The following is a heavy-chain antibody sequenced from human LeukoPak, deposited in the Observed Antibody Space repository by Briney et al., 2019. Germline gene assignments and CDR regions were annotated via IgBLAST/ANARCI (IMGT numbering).Heavy chain of an antibody. CDR1: GFTFGDYA. CDR2: IKQDGSEK. D-gene: IGHD1-26*01. J-gene: IGHJ4*02. CDR3: ARVQWELRGVGSYFEY. Sequence: GGSLRLSCPASGFTFGDYAMSWVRQAPGKGLEWVANIKQDGSEKYYVDSVKGRFTMSRDNAKNSLYLQMNSLRAEDTAVYYCARVQWELRGVGSYFEYWGQGALVTVSS. V-gene: IGHV3-7*01.